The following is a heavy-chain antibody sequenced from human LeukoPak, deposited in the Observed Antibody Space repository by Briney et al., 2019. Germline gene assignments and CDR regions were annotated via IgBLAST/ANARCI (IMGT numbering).Heavy chain of an antibody. CDR3: ARVDFAAAAEGY. V-gene: IGHV1-3*01. CDR1: GYTFTSYA. Sequence: ASVKVSCKASGYTFTSYAMHWVRQAPGQRLEWMGWINAGSGNTKYSQKFQGRVTITRDTSASTAYMELSSLRSEDTAVYYCARVDFAAAAEGYWGQGTLVTVSS. D-gene: IGHD6-13*01. J-gene: IGHJ4*02. CDR2: INAGSGNT.